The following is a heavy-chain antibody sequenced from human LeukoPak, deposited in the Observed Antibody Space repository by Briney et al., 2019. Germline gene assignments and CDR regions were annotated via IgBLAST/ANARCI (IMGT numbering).Heavy chain of an antibody. V-gene: IGHV3-23*01. CDR2: ISGSGGST. D-gene: IGHD6-13*01. J-gene: IGHJ4*02. Sequence: PGGSLRLSCAASGFTFSSYAMSWVRQAPGKGLEWVSAISGSGGSTYYADSVKGRFTIARDNSKNTLYLQMNSLRAEDTAVYYCANVQQLVPENYWGQGTLVTVSS. CDR3: ANVQQLVPENY. CDR1: GFTFSSYA.